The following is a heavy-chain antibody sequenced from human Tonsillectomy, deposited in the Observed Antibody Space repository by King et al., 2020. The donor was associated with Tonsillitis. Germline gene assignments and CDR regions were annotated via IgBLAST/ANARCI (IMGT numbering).Heavy chain of an antibody. V-gene: IGHV3-66*01. Sequence: VQLVESGGGLAQPGESLRLSCAVSGFTVSSNYINWVRQSPGKGLEWVSIIYSDGAAYYADSVKGRFTISRDNSKNTVYLQMNSLRAEDTAVYYCARGPWLYAPFDSWGQGTLVTVSS. CDR2: IYSDGAA. J-gene: IGHJ4*02. CDR3: ARGPWLYAPFDS. D-gene: IGHD5/OR15-5a*01. CDR1: GFTVSSNY.